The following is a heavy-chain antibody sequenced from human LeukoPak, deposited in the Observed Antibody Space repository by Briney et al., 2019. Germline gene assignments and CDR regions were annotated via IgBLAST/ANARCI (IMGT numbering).Heavy chain of an antibody. CDR3: AINPDSSGGGSDWYFDL. D-gene: IGHD3-22*01. Sequence: ASVKVSCKASGYTFTGYYMHWVRQVPGQGLEWMGWINPNSGGTNYAQNFQGRVTMTRDTSINTAYMELSRLRSDDTAVYYCAINPDSSGGGSDWYFDLWGRGTLVTVSS. CDR2: INPNSGGT. CDR1: GYTFTGYY. J-gene: IGHJ2*01. V-gene: IGHV1-2*02.